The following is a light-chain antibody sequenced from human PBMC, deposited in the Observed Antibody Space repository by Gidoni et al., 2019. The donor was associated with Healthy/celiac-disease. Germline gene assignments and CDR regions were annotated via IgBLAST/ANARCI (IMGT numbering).Light chain of an antibody. CDR3: QQYNNWPRT. CDR1: QSVSSN. J-gene: IGKJ2*01. CDR2: GAS. V-gene: IGKV3-15*01. Sequence: EIVMTQSPATLSVSPGERATLSCRASQSVSSNLAWYQQKPGQAPRLLIYGASIRATGIPARFSGSGSGTEFTLTISSLQSEDCAVYYCQQYNNWPRTFGQGTKLEIK.